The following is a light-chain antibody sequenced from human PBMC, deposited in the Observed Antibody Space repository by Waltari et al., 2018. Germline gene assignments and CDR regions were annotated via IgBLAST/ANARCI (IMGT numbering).Light chain of an antibody. CDR1: SGSIASNY. V-gene: IGLV6-57*01. J-gene: IGLJ3*02. Sequence: NFMLTQPHSVSESPGKTVTISCTRSSGSIASNYVQWYQQRPGSSPTTVICDDNQRPSGVPDRFSGSIDSSSNAASLTISGLKTEDEADYYCQSYDSSNHEVFGGGTKLTVL. CDR2: DDN. CDR3: QSYDSSNHEV.